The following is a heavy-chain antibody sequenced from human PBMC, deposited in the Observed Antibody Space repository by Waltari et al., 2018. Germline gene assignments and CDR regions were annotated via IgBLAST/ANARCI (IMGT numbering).Heavy chain of an antibody. CDR3: ARDDTAMVLYGMDV. CDR1: GFTFSSYW. D-gene: IGHD5-18*01. Sequence: EVQLVESGGGLVQPGGSLRLSCAASGFTFSSYWMHWVRQAPGKGLVWGSRINIDGSSTSYADSVKGRFTISRDNAKNTLYLQMNSLRAEDTAVYYCARDDTAMVLYGMDVWGQGTTVTVSS. CDR2: INIDGSST. J-gene: IGHJ6*02. V-gene: IGHV3-74*01.